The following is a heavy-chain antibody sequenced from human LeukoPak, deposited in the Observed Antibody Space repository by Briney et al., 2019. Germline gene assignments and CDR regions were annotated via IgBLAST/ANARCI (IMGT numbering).Heavy chain of an antibody. CDR1: GGTFSSYA. J-gene: IGHJ4*02. V-gene: IGHV1-69*05. CDR2: IISIFGTA. CDR3: ARGNWDSSGWYYDY. D-gene: IGHD6-19*01. Sequence: SVKVSCKASGGTFSSYAISWVRKAPGQGLEWMGRIISIFGTANYAQKFQGRVTITTDESTNTAYMELSSLRSEDTAVYYCARGNWDSSGWYYDYWGQGTLVTVSS.